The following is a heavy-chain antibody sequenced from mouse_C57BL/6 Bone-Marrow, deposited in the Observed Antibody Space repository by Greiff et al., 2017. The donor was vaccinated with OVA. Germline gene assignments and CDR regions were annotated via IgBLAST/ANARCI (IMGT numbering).Heavy chain of an antibody. CDR3: AREGLWYHWDFDV. V-gene: IGHV1-81*01. Sequence: QVQLQQSGAELARPGASVKLSCKASGYTFTSYGISWVKQRTGQGLEWIGEIYPRSGNTYYNETFKGKATLTADKSSSTAYMELRSLTSEDSAVYFCAREGLWYHWDFDVWGTGTTVTVSS. CDR2: IYPRSGNT. J-gene: IGHJ1*03. CDR1: GYTFTSYG. D-gene: IGHD2-1*01.